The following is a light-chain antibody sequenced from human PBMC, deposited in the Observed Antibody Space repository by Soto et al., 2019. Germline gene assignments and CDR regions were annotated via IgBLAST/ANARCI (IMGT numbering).Light chain of an antibody. CDR3: CSYAGSSTLV. CDR2: EVS. J-gene: IGLJ2*01. Sequence: QSASVSGSPGQSITISCTGTSSDVGSYNLVSWYQQHPGKAPKLMIYEVSKRPSGVPNHFSGSKSGNTASLTISGLQAEDEADYYCCSYAGSSTLVFGGGTKLTVL. V-gene: IGLV2-23*02. CDR1: SSDVGSYNL.